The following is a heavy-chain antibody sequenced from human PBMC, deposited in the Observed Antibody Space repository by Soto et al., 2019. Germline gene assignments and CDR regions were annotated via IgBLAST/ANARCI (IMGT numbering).Heavy chain of an antibody. CDR2: ISAYNGNT. J-gene: IGHJ5*02. V-gene: IGHV1-18*01. CDR3: ARDYGSGSYRFDP. CDR1: AYTFTSYG. Sequence: QVQLVQSGPEVKKPGASVKVSCKASAYTFTSYGITWVRQAPGQGLDWMGWISAYNGNTNYAQKFQGRVTMAKDTSTSTAYMELRSLTAEDAAVYYCARDYGSGSYRFDPWGQGTLVTVSS. D-gene: IGHD3-10*01.